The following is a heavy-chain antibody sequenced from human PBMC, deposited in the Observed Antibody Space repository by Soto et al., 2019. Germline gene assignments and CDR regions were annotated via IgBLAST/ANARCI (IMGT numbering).Heavy chain of an antibody. CDR2: ISYDGSNK. CDR3: ARAPYDFWSGYPIDYCYGMDV. CDR1: GFTFSSYA. D-gene: IGHD3-3*01. Sequence: GGSLRLSCAASGFTFSSYAMHWVRQAPGKGLEWVAVISYDGSNKYYADSVKGRFTISRDNSKNTLYLQMNSLRAEDTAVYYCARAPYDFWSGYPIDYCYGMDVWGQGTTVTVSS. V-gene: IGHV3-30-3*01. J-gene: IGHJ6*02.